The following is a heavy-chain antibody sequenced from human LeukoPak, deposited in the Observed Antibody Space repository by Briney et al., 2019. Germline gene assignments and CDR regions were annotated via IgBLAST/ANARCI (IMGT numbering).Heavy chain of an antibody. CDR1: GYTFSKYI. J-gene: IGHJ3*02. V-gene: IGHV1-18*01. CDR3: ARDYDILTGYLAPAAFDI. D-gene: IGHD3-9*01. Sequence: ASVKVSCKASGYTFSKYIISWVRQAPGQGLEWMGWISAYNGNTNYAQKLQGRVTMTTDTSTSTAYMELRSLRSDDTAVYYCARDYDILTGYLAPAAFDIWGQGTMVTVSS. CDR2: ISAYNGNT.